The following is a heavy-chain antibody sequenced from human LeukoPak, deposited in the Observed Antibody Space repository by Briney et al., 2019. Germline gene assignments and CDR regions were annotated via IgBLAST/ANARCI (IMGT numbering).Heavy chain of an antibody. D-gene: IGHD1-26*01. CDR1: GYTFTSYD. CDR3: ARSNIVGATNFDY. J-gene: IGHJ4*02. CDR2: MNPNSDNT. V-gene: IGHV1-8*03. Sequence: ASVKVSCKASGYTFTSYDINWVRQATGQGLEWMGWMNPNSDNTGYAQKFQGRVTITRNTSISTAYMELSSLRSEDTAVYYCARSNIVGATNFDYWGQGTLVTVSS.